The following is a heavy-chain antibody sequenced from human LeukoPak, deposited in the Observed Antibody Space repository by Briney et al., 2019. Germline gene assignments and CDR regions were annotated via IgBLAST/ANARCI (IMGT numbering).Heavy chain of an antibody. D-gene: IGHD3-3*01. J-gene: IGHJ4*02. V-gene: IGHV3-53*01. CDR1: GFTVSSNY. Sequence: GGSLRLSCAASGFTVSSNYMSWVRQAPGKGLEWVSVIYSGGGTYYADSVKGRFTISRDNSKNTLYLQMNSLRAEDTAVYYCARDWSHRCFDYWGQGTLVTVSS. CDR2: IYSGGGT. CDR3: ARDWSHRCFDY.